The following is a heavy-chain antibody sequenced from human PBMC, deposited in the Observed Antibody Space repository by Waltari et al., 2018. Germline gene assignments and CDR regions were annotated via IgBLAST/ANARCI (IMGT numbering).Heavy chain of an antibody. CDR1: GCSCKTCS. CDR2: IYYSGST. V-gene: IGHV4-59*01. Sequence: QVQLQESGPGLVKPSETLSLTCTVPGCSCKTCSWNWFRHPPGKGLEWIGNIYYSGSTNYSPSLKSRVTISVDTSKNQFSLNLSSVTAADTAVYYCARGGSGSRANFDCWGQGTLVTVSS. J-gene: IGHJ4*02. D-gene: IGHD3-10*01. CDR3: ARGGSGSRANFDC.